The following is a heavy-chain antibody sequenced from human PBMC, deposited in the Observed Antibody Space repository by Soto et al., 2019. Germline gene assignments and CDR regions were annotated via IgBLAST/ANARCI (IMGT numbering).Heavy chain of an antibody. V-gene: IGHV3-33*01. D-gene: IGHD2-2*01. J-gene: IGHJ4*02. CDR1: GFTFSSYG. CDR2: IWYDGSNK. CDR3: ARDAVVPAAPFDY. Sequence: QVQLVESGGGVVQPGRSLRLSCAASGFTFSSYGMHWVRQAPGKGPEWVAVIWYDGSNKYYADSVKGRFTISRDNSKNTLYLQMNSLRAEDTAVYYCARDAVVPAAPFDYWGQGTLVTVSS.